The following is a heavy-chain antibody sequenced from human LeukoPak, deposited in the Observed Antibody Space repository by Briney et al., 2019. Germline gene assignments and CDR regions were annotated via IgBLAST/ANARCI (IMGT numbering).Heavy chain of an antibody. CDR1: GYTFTVYY. V-gene: IGHV1-2*02. CDR3: ARASFWESPINWFAP. J-gene: IGHJ5*02. CDR2: INPNSGGT. Sequence: ASVKVSSKASGYTFTVYYMHWVRQAPGQGLEWMGWINPNSGGTNYAQKFQGRVTMTRDTSISTAYMELSRLTSYDTAVYYCARASFWESPINWFAPWGQGTLVTVSS. D-gene: IGHD3-16*01.